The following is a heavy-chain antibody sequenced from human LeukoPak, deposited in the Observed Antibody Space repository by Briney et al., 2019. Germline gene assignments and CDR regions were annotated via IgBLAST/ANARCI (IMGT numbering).Heavy chain of an antibody. D-gene: IGHD6-19*01. J-gene: IGHJ4*02. CDR3: ARVTYSSGWGPYFDY. CDR1: GYTFTSYG. Sequence: ASVKVSCKASGYTFTSYGISWVRQAPGQGLEWMGWISAYNGNTNYAQKLQGRVTMTTDTSTSTAYVELRSLRSDDTAVYYCARVTYSSGWGPYFDYWGQGTLVTVSS. V-gene: IGHV1-18*01. CDR2: ISAYNGNT.